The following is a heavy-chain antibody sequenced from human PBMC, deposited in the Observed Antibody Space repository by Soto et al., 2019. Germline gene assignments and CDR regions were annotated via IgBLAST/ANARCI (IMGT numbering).Heavy chain of an antibody. Sequence: AGGSLRLSCAASGFTFSSYGMTWVRQGPGKGLEWVSYISGGDGSIYYADSVKGRFTVFRDNSRNTLHLQMNSLRAEDTAVYYCARGVLDYWGQGTLVTVSS. V-gene: IGHV3-23*01. CDR3: ARGVLDY. J-gene: IGHJ4*02. CDR2: ISGGDGSI. D-gene: IGHD3-10*01. CDR1: GFTFSSYG.